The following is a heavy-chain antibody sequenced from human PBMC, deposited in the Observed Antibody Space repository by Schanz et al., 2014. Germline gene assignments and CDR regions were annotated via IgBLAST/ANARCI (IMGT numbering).Heavy chain of an antibody. CDR1: GFTFSNYA. D-gene: IGHD2-2*01. J-gene: IGHJ4*02. Sequence: EVQLLESGGGLVRPGGSLRLSCAASGFTFSNYAMSWVRQAPGKGLEWVSGFIVDSGNTYYAGSVKGRFSISRDNSRNTLYLQMNTLRSEDTAVYYWAKDATHIEIVVVPTAIDYWGQGTLVTVSS. CDR2: FIVDSGNT. V-gene: IGHV3-23*01. CDR3: AKDATHIEIVVVPTAIDY.